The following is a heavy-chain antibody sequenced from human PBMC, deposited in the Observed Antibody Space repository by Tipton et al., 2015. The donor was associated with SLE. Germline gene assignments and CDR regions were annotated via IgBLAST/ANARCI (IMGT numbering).Heavy chain of an antibody. J-gene: IGHJ6*03. CDR1: GGSISSYY. Sequence: TLSLTCTASGGSISSYYWSWIRQPPGKGLEWIGYIYYSGSTNYNPSLESRVTISVDTSKNQFSLKLSSVTAADTAVYYCARGGGIRFLEWDYYYMDVWGKGTTVTVSS. CDR2: IYYSGST. CDR3: ARGGGIRFLEWDYYYMDV. D-gene: IGHD3-3*01. V-gene: IGHV4-59*01.